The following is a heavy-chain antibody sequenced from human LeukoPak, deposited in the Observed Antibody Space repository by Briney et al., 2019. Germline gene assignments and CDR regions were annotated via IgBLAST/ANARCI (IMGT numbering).Heavy chain of an antibody. CDR3: ARLTDSSSQH. Sequence: GGSLSLSCAASGFTLSTYAMAWVRQAPGKGLEWVSAICASGGCTFYAHSVKGRFTMSRDNSKNTLYLQMNSMRVEDTALYYCARLTDSSSQHWGQGTLVTVSS. CDR2: ICASGGCT. J-gene: IGHJ1*01. CDR1: GFTLSTYA. V-gene: IGHV3-23*01. D-gene: IGHD2-2*01.